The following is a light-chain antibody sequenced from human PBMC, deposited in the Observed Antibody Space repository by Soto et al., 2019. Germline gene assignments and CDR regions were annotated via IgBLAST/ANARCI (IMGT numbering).Light chain of an antibody. CDR1: QSVGSY. J-gene: IGKJ4*01. Sequence: EIVLTQSPATLSLSPGERATLSCRASQSVGSYLAWYQQKPGQAPRLLIYDASNRATGIPARLSGSGSGTDFILIISGLEPEDSAVYYCQQRSNGLTFGGGTKVEIK. CDR2: DAS. CDR3: QQRSNGLT. V-gene: IGKV3-11*01.